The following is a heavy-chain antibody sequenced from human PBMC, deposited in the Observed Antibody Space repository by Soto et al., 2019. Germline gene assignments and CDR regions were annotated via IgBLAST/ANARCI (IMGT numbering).Heavy chain of an antibody. CDR3: ARGAVDFDL. Sequence: TLWLTGTVSGGSICSGDYHWSWIRQPPGKGLECIGYIYYSGSTYYNPSLKSRVIISVDTSKNQFSLKLSSVTAADTAVYYCARGAVDFDLWGQGTIVTVSS. J-gene: IGHJ3*01. CDR1: GGSICSGDYH. V-gene: IGHV4-30-4*01. CDR2: IYYSGST.